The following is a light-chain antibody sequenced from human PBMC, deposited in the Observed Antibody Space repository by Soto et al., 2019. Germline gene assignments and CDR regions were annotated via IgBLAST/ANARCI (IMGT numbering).Light chain of an antibody. Sequence: ILLTQSPGTLSLSPGERATLACRASQTVRSSHLAWYQQKSGHAPRLLMYGTSTRATGIPDRFSGSAFGTEFTLTIRRLEPEDVGVYYCQQYGTSPTLTFGGGTKVEI. V-gene: IGKV3-20*01. CDR2: GTS. J-gene: IGKJ4*01. CDR3: QQYGTSPTLT. CDR1: QTVRSSH.